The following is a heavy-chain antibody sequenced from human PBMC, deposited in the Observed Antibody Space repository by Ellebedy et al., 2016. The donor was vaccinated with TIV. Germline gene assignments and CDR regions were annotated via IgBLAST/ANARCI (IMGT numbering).Heavy chain of an antibody. J-gene: IGHJ4*02. Sequence: SETLSLXXTVSGGSISSYYWSWIRQPAGKGLEWIGRIYTSGSTNYNPSLKSRVTMSVDTSKNQFSLKLSSVTAADTAVYYCARVGLLGDYDAVWGQGTLVTVSS. D-gene: IGHD4-17*01. CDR2: IYTSGST. CDR1: GGSISSYY. V-gene: IGHV4-4*07. CDR3: ARVGLLGDYDAV.